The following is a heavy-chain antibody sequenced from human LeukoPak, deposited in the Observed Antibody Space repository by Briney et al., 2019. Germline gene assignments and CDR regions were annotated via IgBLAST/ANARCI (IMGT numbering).Heavy chain of an antibody. V-gene: IGHV3-23*01. J-gene: IGHJ6*02. Sequence: PGGSLRLSCAASGFTFSTYSVSWVRQAPGKGLEWVSAISGSGGSTYYADSVKGRFTISRDNSKNTLDLQMNSLRAEDTAIYYCENIIDSSRKYGMDVWGQGTTVTVSS. CDR1: GFTFSTYS. CDR3: ENIIDSSRKYGMDV. CDR2: ISGSGGST. D-gene: IGHD3-22*01.